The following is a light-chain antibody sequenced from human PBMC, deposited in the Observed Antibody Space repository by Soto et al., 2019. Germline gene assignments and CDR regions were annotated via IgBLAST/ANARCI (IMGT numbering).Light chain of an antibody. Sequence: EIVMTQSPATLSVSPGERATLSCRASQSVSSNLAWYQQKPGQAPRLLIYGAFTRAAGVPARFSGSGSGTEFSLTISSLQSEDSAVYFCQQYSNWPKTFGQRTKVDIK. CDR3: QQYSNWPKT. CDR2: GAF. V-gene: IGKV3-15*01. CDR1: QSVSSN. J-gene: IGKJ1*01.